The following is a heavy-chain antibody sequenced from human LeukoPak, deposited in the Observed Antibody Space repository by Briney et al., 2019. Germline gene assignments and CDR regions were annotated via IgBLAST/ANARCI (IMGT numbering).Heavy chain of an antibody. D-gene: IGHD1-7*01. CDR3: AKDDWNYVFDP. Sequence: GGSLRLSCAASGFTFSSYWMSWVRQAPGKGLEWVANIKQDGSEKYYVDSVKGRFTISRDNAKNSLYLQMNSLRAEDTAVYYCAKDDWNYVFDPWGQGTLVTVSS. J-gene: IGHJ5*02. V-gene: IGHV3-7*03. CDR2: IKQDGSEK. CDR1: GFTFSSYW.